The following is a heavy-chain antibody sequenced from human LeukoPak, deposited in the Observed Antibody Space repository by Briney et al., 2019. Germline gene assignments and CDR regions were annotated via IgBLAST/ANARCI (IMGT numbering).Heavy chain of an antibody. V-gene: IGHV4-59*01. CDR1: GGSISSYY. D-gene: IGHD3-10*01. CDR3: ASSYGSGSYYLNYYYYMDV. Sequence: SETLSLTCTVSGGSISSYYWSWIRQPPGKELEWIGYIYYSGSTNYNPSLKSRVTISVDTSNNQFSLKLSSVPAADTAVYYCASSYGSGSYYLNYYYYMDVWGKGTTVTVSS. CDR2: IYYSGST. J-gene: IGHJ6*03.